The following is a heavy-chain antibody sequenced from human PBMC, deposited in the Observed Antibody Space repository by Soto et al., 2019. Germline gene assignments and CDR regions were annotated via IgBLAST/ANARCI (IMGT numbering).Heavy chain of an antibody. CDR1: GGTFSSYA. D-gene: IGHD5-18*01. Sequence: QVQLVQSGAAVKKPGSSVKVSCKASGGTFSSYAISWVRQAPGQGLEWMGGIIPIFGTANYAQKFQGRVTITADESTSTAYMELSSLRSEDTAVYYCASGYSYGYGYYYGMDVWGQGTTVTVSS. J-gene: IGHJ6*02. CDR3: ASGYSYGYGYYYGMDV. CDR2: IIPIFGTA. V-gene: IGHV1-69*12.